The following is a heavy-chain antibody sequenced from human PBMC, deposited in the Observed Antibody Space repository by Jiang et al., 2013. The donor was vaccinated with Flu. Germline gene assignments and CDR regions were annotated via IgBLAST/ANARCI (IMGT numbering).Heavy chain of an antibody. CDR3: ARPLASGYRGGFDY. CDR2: IHYSGGT. CDR1: GGSLNSSSYY. J-gene: IGHJ4*02. V-gene: IGHV4-39*01. D-gene: IGHD5-12*01. Sequence: LLKPSETLSLTCTVSGGSLNSSSYYWGWIRQPPGKGLEWIGSIHYSGGTHYNPSLKSRVTVSVDTSKNQFSLKLSSVTAADTAVYYCARPLASGYRGGFDYWGQGTLVTVSS.